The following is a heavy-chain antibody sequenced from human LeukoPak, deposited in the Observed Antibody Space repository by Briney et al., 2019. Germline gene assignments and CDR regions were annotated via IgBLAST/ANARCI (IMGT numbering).Heavy chain of an antibody. CDR3: AKGRFLDW. Sequence: GGSLRLSCAASGFTFSSYAMSWVRQAPGKGVEWVSAILGSGTTTYYADSVKGRFTISRDNSRNTVYLQMNSPRAEDTAVYYCAKGRFLDWWGQGTTVTVSS. J-gene: IGHJ6*02. D-gene: IGHD3-3*01. CDR2: ILGSGTTT. V-gene: IGHV3-23*01. CDR1: GFTFSSYA.